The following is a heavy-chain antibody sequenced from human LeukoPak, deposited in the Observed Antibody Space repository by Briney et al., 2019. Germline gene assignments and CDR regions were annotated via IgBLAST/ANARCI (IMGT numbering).Heavy chain of an antibody. D-gene: IGHD3-10*01. CDR3: ARDDGSGIDWFDP. Sequence: ASVKVSCKASGYTFTGYYMHWVRQAPGQGLEWMGWINPNSGGTNYAQKFQGRVIMTRDTSISTAYMELSRLRSDDTAVYYCARDDGSGIDWFDPWGQGNLVTVSS. CDR1: GYTFTGYY. V-gene: IGHV1-2*02. CDR2: INPNSGGT. J-gene: IGHJ5*02.